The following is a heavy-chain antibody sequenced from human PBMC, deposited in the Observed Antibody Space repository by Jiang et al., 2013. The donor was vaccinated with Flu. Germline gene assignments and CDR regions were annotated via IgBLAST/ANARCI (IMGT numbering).Heavy chain of an antibody. CDR3: AHRGVVGATSYALDV. J-gene: IGHJ6*01. CDR2: IYWDEDK. Sequence: KPTQTLTLTCTFSGFSLSTSGVGVAWIRQPPGKALEWLALIYWDEDKRYSPSLKSRLTITKDTSKNQVVLKMTNMDPVDTATYYCAHRGVVGATSYALDVWGPRDHGHRSPQ. CDR1: GFSLSTSGVG. V-gene: IGHV2-5*02. D-gene: IGHD2-15*01.